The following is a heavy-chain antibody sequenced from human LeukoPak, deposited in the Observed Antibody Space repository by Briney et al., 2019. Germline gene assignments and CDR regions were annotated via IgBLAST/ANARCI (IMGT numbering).Heavy chain of an antibody. CDR3: ARENYASSGKPWFDP. CDR1: GYSFTRYY. V-gene: IGHV1-2*02. D-gene: IGHD3-22*01. Sequence: ASVTVSCTASGYSFTRYYMHWVRQAPGQGLEWMGWIEPNSGGTNHAQNLQGRVTMPRDTSISTAYMALSRLRSDHTAVYYCARENYASSGKPWFDPWGEGTLVTVSS. CDR2: IEPNSGGT. J-gene: IGHJ5*02.